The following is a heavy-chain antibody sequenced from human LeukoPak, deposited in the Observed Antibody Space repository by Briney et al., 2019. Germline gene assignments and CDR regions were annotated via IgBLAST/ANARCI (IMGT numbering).Heavy chain of an antibody. J-gene: IGHJ4*02. D-gene: IGHD5-18*01. V-gene: IGHV1-46*01. CDR1: GYTLASYY. CDR2: INPSGGST. Sequence: ASVKVSCKASGYTLASYYMHWVRQAPGQGLEWMGIINPSGGSTSYAQKFQGRVTLTRDTSTSTVYMELSSLRSEDTAVYYCSRDEGDTAMARPDYWGQGTLVTVSS. CDR3: SRDEGDTAMARPDY.